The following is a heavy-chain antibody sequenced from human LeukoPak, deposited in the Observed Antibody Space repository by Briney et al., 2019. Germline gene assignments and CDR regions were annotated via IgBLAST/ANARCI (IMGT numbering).Heavy chain of an antibody. J-gene: IGHJ6*03. CDR2: ISSSGSTI. CDR1: GFTFSDYY. V-gene: IGHV3-11*04. D-gene: IGHD6-13*01. Sequence: PGGSLRLSCAASGFTFSDYYMSWIRQAPGKGLEWVSYISSSGSTIYYADSVKGRFTISRDNAKNSLYLQMNSLRAEDTAVYYCARDGQQLEPSYYYYYMDIWGKGTTVTVSS. CDR3: ARDGQQLEPSYYYYYMDI.